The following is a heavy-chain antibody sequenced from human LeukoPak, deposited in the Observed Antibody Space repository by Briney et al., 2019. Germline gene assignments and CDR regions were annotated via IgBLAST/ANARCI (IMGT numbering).Heavy chain of an antibody. J-gene: IGHJ6*02. D-gene: IGHD2-15*01. CDR2: IYYSGST. V-gene: IGHV4-59*01. CDR1: GGSISSYY. CDR3: ARGVVVAATQHYYYGMDV. Sequence: PSETLSLTCTVSGGSISSYYWSWIRQPPGKGLEWIGYIYYSGSTNYNPSLKSRVTISVDTSKNQFSLKLSSVTAADTAVYYCARGVVVAATQHYYYGMDVWGQGTTVTVSS.